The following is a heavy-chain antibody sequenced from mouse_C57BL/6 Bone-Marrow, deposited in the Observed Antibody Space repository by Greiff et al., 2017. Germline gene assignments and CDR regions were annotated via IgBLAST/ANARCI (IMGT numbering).Heavy chain of an antibody. Sequence: QVQLKQSGAELMKPGASVKLSCKATGYTFTGYWIEWVKQRPGHGLEWIGEILPGSGSTNSNEKIKGKATFTADTYSNTAYMQLSSLTTEDSALYYCARAYYSPLYAMDYWGQGTSVTVSS. CDR2: ILPGSGST. J-gene: IGHJ4*01. CDR3: ARAYYSPLYAMDY. V-gene: IGHV1-9*01. D-gene: IGHD2-12*01. CDR1: GYTFTGYW.